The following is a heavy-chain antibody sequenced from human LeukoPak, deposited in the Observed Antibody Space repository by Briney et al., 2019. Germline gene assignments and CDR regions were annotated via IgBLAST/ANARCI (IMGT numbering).Heavy chain of an antibody. CDR3: ALYYYDSSGYQIDY. V-gene: IGHV4-39*07. CDR1: GDSISSSTYY. CDR2: IFYSGST. J-gene: IGHJ4*02. D-gene: IGHD3-22*01. Sequence: SETLSLTCTVSGDSISSSTYYWGWIRRPPGTGLEWIGSIFYSGSTYYNPSLKSRVTISVDTSKNQFSLKLSSVTAADTAVYYCALYYYDSSGYQIDYWGQGTLVTVSS.